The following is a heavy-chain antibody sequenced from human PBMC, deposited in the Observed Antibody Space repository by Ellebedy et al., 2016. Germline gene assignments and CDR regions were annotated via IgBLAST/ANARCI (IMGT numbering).Heavy chain of an antibody. CDR1: GFTFSSYA. CDR3: TTEVVAATLDY. CDR2: IKSKTDGGTT. V-gene: IGHV3-15*01. D-gene: IGHD2-15*01. Sequence: GGSLRLSCAASGFTFSSYAMSWVRQAPGKGLEWVGRIKSKTDGGTTDYAAPVKGRFTISRDDSKNTLYLQMNSLKTEDTAVYYCTTEVVAATLDYWGQGTLVTVSS. J-gene: IGHJ4*02.